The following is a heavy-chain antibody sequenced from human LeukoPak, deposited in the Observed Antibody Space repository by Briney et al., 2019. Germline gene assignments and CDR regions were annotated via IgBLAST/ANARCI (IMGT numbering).Heavy chain of an antibody. V-gene: IGHV3-7*03. J-gene: IGHJ5*02. D-gene: IGHD6-19*01. CDR2: IKQDGSEK. CDR3: ARDRLVRIAVAYNWFDP. Sequence: PGGSLRLSCAASGFTFSSYWMSWVRQAPGKGLEWVANIKQDGSEKYYVDSVKGRFTISRDNAKNSLYLQMNSLRAEDTAVYYCARDRLVRIAVAYNWFDPWGQGTLVTVSS. CDR1: GFTFSSYW.